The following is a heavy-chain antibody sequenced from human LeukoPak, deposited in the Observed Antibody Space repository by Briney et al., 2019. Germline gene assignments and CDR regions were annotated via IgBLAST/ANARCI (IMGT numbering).Heavy chain of an antibody. Sequence: SETLSLTCTVSGGSISSSSYYWGWIRQPPRKGLEWIGSIYYSGSTYYNPSLKSRVTISVDTSKNQFSLKLSSVTAADTAVYYCARPSDFGVVIPFDYWGQGTLVTVSS. V-gene: IGHV4-39*01. CDR3: ARPSDFGVVIPFDY. CDR2: IYYSGST. D-gene: IGHD3-3*01. CDR1: GGSISSSSYY. J-gene: IGHJ4*02.